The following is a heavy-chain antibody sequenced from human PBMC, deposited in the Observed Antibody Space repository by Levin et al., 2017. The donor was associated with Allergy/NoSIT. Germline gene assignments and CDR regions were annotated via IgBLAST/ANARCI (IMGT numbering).Heavy chain of an antibody. CDR2: IYTSGST. CDR3: ARERKGMITFGGVIVTPKYFDY. J-gene: IGHJ4*02. Sequence: PSETLSLTCTVSGGSISSYYWSWIRQPAGKGLEWIGRIYTSGSTNYNPSLKSRVTMSVDTSKKQFSLKLSSVTAADTAVYYCARERKGMITFGGVIVTPKYFDYWGQGTLVTVSS. CDR1: GGSISSYY. V-gene: IGHV4-4*07. D-gene: IGHD3-16*02.